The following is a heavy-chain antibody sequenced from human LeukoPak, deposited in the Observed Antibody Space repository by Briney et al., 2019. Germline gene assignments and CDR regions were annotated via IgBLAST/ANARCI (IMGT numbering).Heavy chain of an antibody. CDR2: ITGAGATT. V-gene: IGHV3-23*01. D-gene: IGHD3-3*01. CDR3: VRDRNYYEALQRSY. Sequence: PGGSLRLSCAASGFTFSTFAMSWVRQDPGRGLEWVSSITGAGATTYYPESVKGRFIISRDNSKNTLYLQMNSLRVEDTALYFCVRDRNYYEALQRSYWGQGTLVTVSS. J-gene: IGHJ4*02. CDR1: GFTFSTFA.